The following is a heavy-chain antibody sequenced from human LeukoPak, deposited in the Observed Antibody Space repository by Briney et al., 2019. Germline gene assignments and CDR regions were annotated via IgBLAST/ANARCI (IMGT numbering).Heavy chain of an antibody. V-gene: IGHV3-7*01. CDR3: ARGGYGMDV. CDR1: GFSFSTYG. J-gene: IGHJ6*02. CDR2: IKQDGSEK. Sequence: GGSLRLSCAASGFSFSTYGMHWVRQAPGKGLEWVANIKQDGSEKYYVDSVKGRFTISRDNAKNSLYLQMNSLRAEDTAVYYCARGGYGMDVWGQGTTVTVSS.